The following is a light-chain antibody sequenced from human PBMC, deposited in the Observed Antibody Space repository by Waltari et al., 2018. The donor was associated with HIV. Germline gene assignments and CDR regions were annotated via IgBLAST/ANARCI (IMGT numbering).Light chain of an antibody. J-gene: IGKJ1*01. V-gene: IGKV4-1*01. CDR1: QSLLHTFDKRNY. Sequence: IVMTQSPESLAVSPGETAIINCKSGQSLLHTFDKRNYLGWYQQRPGKPPKLIIYWATIRESGVPARFSGSGSGTNFSLTITNFVSEDVAAYYCQQSYATPTFGQGTKLEI. CDR3: QQSYATPT. CDR2: WAT.